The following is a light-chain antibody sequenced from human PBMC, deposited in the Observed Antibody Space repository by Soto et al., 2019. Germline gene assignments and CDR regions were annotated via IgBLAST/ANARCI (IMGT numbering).Light chain of an antibody. V-gene: IGKV3-15*01. CDR3: QHYNNWPQIT. CDR2: DAS. CDR1: QAISDN. Sequence: EIVLTQSPGTLSLSTGERATLSCRSSQAISDNLAWYQHKPGQPPRLLIYDASTRATGIPARFSGSGSGTQFTLTISSLQSEDFAVYYCQHYNNWPQITFGQGTRLEI. J-gene: IGKJ5*01.